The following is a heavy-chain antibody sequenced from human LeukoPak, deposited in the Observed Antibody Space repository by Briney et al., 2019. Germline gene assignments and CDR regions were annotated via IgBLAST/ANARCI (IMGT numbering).Heavy chain of an antibody. CDR2: IYTSGST. V-gene: IGHV4-61*02. J-gene: IGHJ6*03. CDR1: GGSISSGSYY. Sequence: PSETLSLTCTVSGGSISSGSYYWSWIRQPAGKGLEWIGRIYTSGSTNYNPSLKSRVTISVDTSKNQFSLKLSFVTAADTAVYYCARAITIFGVVTYTPTYYYYYYMDVWGKGTTVTVSS. CDR3: ARAITIFGVVTYTPTYYYYYYMDV. D-gene: IGHD3-3*01.